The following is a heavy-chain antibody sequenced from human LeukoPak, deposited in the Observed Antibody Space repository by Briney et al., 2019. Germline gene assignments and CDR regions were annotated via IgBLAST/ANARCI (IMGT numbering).Heavy chain of an antibody. D-gene: IGHD3-3*01. V-gene: IGHV3-23*01. CDR3: ASSLPPVLEWAGDYYYYYGMDV. J-gene: IGHJ6*02. CDR2: ISGSGGST. CDR1: GFTFSIYA. Sequence: GGSLRLSCAASGFTFSIYAMSWVRQAPGKGLEWVSAISGSGGSTYYADSVKGRFTISRDNSKNTLYLQMNSLRAEDTAVYYCASSLPPVLEWAGDYYYYYGMDVWGQGTTVTVSS.